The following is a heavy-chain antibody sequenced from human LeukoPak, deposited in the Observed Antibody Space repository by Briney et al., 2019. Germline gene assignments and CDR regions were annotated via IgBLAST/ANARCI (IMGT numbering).Heavy chain of an antibody. CDR1: GGTFSSYA. V-gene: IGHV1-69*13. D-gene: IGHD1-26*01. CDR2: IIPIFGTA. CDR3: ARVSRVGGAIDY. J-gene: IGHJ4*02. Sequence: SVKVSCKASGGTFSSYAISWVRQAPGQGLEWMGGIIPIFGTANYAQKFQGRVTITADESTSTAYMELSSLRSEDTAVYYCARVSRVGGAIDYWGQGTLVTVSS.